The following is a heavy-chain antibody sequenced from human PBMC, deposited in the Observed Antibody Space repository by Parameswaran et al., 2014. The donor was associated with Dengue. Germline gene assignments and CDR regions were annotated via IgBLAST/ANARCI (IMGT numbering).Heavy chain of an antibody. Sequence: WVRQAPGQRLEWMGWINAGNGNTKYSQKFQGRVTITRDTSASTAYMELSSLRSEDTAVYYCARDMRVVRGVIITCPNYWGQGTLVTVSS. J-gene: IGHJ4*02. D-gene: IGHD3-10*01. V-gene: IGHV1-3*01. CDR3: ARDMRVVRGVIITCPNY. CDR2: INAGNGNT.